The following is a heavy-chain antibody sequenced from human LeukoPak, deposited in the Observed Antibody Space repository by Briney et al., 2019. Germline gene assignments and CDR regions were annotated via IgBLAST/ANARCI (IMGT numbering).Heavy chain of an antibody. CDR2: IDASGNT. Sequence: PSETLSLTCTVSGGSIGYYYWTWIRQPAGKGLEWIGRIDASGNTKYTPSLRSRVTLSIDTSGQQFSLKLSSVTAADTAVYFCAREGCSGGVCYFDYWGRGTLVTVSS. V-gene: IGHV4-4*07. CDR1: GGSIGYYY. CDR3: AREGCSGGVCYFDY. J-gene: IGHJ4*02. D-gene: IGHD2-15*01.